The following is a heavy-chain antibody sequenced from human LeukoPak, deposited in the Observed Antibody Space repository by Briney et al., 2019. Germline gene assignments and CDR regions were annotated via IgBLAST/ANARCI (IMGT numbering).Heavy chain of an antibody. Sequence: GASVKVACKTSGYSFSSYGISWVRQAPGQGLEWMGWISADNTNAHYAQKYQDRVTMTTDTSTSTAYLELRSLRSDDTAVYYCARDESLFDYWGQGTLVTVSS. CDR2: ISADNTNA. CDR3: ARDESLFDY. V-gene: IGHV1-18*01. J-gene: IGHJ4*02. CDR1: GYSFSSYG.